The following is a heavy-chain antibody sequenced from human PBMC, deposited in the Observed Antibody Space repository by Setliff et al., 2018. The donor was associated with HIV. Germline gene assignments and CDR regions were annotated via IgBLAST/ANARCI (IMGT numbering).Heavy chain of an antibody. D-gene: IGHD4-17*01. Sequence: PSETLSLTCTVSGGSISSSSYYWGWIRQPPGKGLEWIGSIYYSGSTYYNPSLKSRVTISVDTSKNQFSLKLSSVTAADTAVYYCARAGTTVTPDDYWGQGTLVTVSS. J-gene: IGHJ4*02. CDR1: GGSISSSSYY. V-gene: IGHV4-39*01. CDR3: ARAGTTVTPDDY. CDR2: IYYSGST.